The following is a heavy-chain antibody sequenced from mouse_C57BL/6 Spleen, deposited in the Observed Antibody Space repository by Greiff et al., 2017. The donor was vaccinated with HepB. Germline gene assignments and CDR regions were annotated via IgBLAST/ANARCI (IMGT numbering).Heavy chain of an antibody. D-gene: IGHD2-3*01. CDR1: GFTFSSYA. CDR3: ARDDGNAMDY. J-gene: IGHJ4*01. CDR2: ISDGGSYT. Sequence: EVNVVESGGGLVKPGGSLKLSCAASGFTFSSYAMSWVRQTPEKRLEWVATISDGGSYTYYPDNVKGRFTISRDNAKNNLYLQMSHLKSEDTAMYYCARDDGNAMDYWGQGTSVTVSS. V-gene: IGHV5-4*01.